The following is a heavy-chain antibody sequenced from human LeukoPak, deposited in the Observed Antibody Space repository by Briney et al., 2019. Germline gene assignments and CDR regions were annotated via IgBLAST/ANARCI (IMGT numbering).Heavy chain of an antibody. V-gene: IGHV4-30-4*07. CDR2: IYFSGST. CDR1: GGSISSGGYA. Sequence: SETLSLTCAVSGGSISSGGYAWSWIRQPPGKGLEWIGYIYFSGSTYFNPSLKSRVTMSIDTSKNQFSLKLRSVTAADTAIYYCARDFSSSSTVYYYYYMDVWGKGTTVTVSS. D-gene: IGHD6-6*01. CDR3: ARDFSSSSTVYYYYYMDV. J-gene: IGHJ6*03.